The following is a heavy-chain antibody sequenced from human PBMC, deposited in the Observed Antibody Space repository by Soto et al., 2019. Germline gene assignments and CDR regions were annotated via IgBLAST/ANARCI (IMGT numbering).Heavy chain of an antibody. D-gene: IGHD3-10*01. V-gene: IGHV4-4*02. CDR2: IFHDGTA. J-gene: IGHJ4*02. Sequence: SETLSLTCAVSGVSISSGNWWTWVRQSPQRGLEYIGEIFHDGTANYYPSFERRVAIPVDTSKDQFSLKLTSVTAADTAIYFCARLVYDTRLNYMYFDFWGQGTLVTVSS. CDR3: ARLVYDTRLNYMYFDF. CDR1: GVSISSGNW.